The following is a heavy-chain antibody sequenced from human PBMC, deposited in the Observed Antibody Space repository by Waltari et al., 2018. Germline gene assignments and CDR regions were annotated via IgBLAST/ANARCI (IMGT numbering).Heavy chain of an antibody. V-gene: IGHV1-46*01. CDR2: INPSGGST. Sequence: QVQLVQSGAEVKKPGASVKVSCKASGYTFTSYYMHWVRQAPGQGLEWRGIINPSGGSTSYAQKFQGRVTMTRDTSTSTVYMELSSLRSEDTAVYYCARDRVDYYDSSGYSHRYYYYGMDVWGQGTTVTVSS. CDR1: GYTFTSYY. D-gene: IGHD3-22*01. CDR3: ARDRVDYYDSSGYSHRYYYYGMDV. J-gene: IGHJ6*02.